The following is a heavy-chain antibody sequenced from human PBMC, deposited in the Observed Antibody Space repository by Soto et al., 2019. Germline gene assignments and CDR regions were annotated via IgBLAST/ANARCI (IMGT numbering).Heavy chain of an antibody. CDR1: GFSFRNYG. J-gene: IGHJ4*02. CDR2: IWYDGSNK. V-gene: IGHV3-33*01. CDR3: ARHYRNSSGLAGFDY. D-gene: IGHD6-6*01. Sequence: QVQLVESGGGVVQPGRSLRLSCAASGFSFRNYGMHWVRQAPGKGLEWVTFIWYDGSNKDYADCVEGRFTISRDNSKNTLFLQMNSLRADDRAVYYCARHYRNSSGLAGFDYWGQGTLVSVSS.